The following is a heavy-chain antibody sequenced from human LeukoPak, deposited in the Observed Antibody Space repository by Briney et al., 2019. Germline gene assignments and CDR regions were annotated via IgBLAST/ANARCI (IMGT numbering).Heavy chain of an antibody. CDR2: ISGSGGST. J-gene: IGHJ1*01. CDR3: AKDRGYSYDKLEYFQH. D-gene: IGHD5-18*01. V-gene: IGHV3-23*01. Sequence: PGGSLRLSCAASGFTFSSYAMSWVRQAPGKGLEWVSAISGSGGSTYYADSVKGRFTISRDNSKNTLYLQMNSLRAEDTAVYYCAKDRGYSYDKLEYFQHWGQGTLVTVSS. CDR1: GFTFSSYA.